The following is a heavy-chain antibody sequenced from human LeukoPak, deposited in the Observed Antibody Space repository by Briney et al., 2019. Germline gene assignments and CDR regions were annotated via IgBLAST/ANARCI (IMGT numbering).Heavy chain of an antibody. J-gene: IGHJ5*02. Sequence: ASVKVSCKASGYTFTGYYMHWVRQAPGQGLEWTGWINLNSGGTNYAQKFQGRVTMTRDTSISTAYMELSRLRSDDTAVYYCARAYGSGSYSANWFDPWGQGTLVTVSS. CDR2: INLNSGGT. D-gene: IGHD3-10*01. CDR3: ARAYGSGSYSANWFDP. V-gene: IGHV1-2*02. CDR1: GYTFTGYY.